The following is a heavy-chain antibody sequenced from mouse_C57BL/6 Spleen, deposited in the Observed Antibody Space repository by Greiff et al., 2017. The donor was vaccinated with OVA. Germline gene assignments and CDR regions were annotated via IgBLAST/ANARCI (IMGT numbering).Heavy chain of an antibody. V-gene: IGHV2-6-1*01. J-gene: IGHJ4*01. D-gene: IGHD1-1*01. CDR1: GFSLTSYG. CDR2: IWSDGST. Sequence: VHLVESGPGLVAPSQSLSITCTVSGFSLTSYGVHWVRQPPGKGLEWLVVIWSDGSTTYNSAHKSRLSISKDNSKSQVFLKMNSLQTDDTAMYYCARHSDGSSYSTYAMDYWGQGTSVTVSS. CDR3: ARHSDGSSYSTYAMDY.